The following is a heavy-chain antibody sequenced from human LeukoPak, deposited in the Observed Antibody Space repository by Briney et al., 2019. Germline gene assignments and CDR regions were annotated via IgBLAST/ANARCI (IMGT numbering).Heavy chain of an antibody. Sequence: PSETLSLTCTVSGDSISGFYWSWIRQPPGKGLEWIGYIYYSGTTNYNPSLKSRLTISVDTSKNQFSLKLSSVTAADTAVYYCARATYCSGGSCYHGAGYYYMDVWGNGTTVTVSS. CDR3: ARATYCSGGSCYHGAGYYYMDV. J-gene: IGHJ6*03. V-gene: IGHV4-59*01. CDR2: IYYSGTT. D-gene: IGHD2-15*01. CDR1: GDSISGFY.